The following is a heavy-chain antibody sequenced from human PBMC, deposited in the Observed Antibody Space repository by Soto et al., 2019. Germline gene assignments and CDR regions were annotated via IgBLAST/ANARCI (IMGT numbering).Heavy chain of an antibody. CDR3: AKSRVPTAARDYYLES. V-gene: IGHV4-4*02. D-gene: IGHD1-26*01. CDR1: GGSISSSNW. Sequence: SETLSLTCAVSGGSISSSNWWSWVRQPPGKGLEWIGEIYHSGSTNYNPSLKSRVTISVDKSKNQFSLKLSSVTAADTAVYYCAKSRVPTAARDYYLESWGQGTLVTVSS. J-gene: IGHJ4*02. CDR2: IYHSGST.